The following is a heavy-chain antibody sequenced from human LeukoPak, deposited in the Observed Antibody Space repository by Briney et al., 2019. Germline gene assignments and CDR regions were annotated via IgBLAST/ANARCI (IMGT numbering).Heavy chain of an antibody. D-gene: IGHD1-26*01. CDR2: IYSGGNT. J-gene: IGHJ4*02. CDR3: ARVVYSGNYHVGESDY. Sequence: GGSLRLSCAASGFTVSSNYMSWVRQAPGKGLEWLSIIYSGGNTYYADSGKGRFTISRDNSKNTVFLQMNSLRAEDTAVYYCARVVYSGNYHVGESDYWGQGTLVTVSS. V-gene: IGHV3-66*01. CDR1: GFTVSSNY.